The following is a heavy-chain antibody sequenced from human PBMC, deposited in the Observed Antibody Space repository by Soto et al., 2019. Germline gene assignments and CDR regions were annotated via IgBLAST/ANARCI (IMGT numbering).Heavy chain of an antibody. CDR2: ISNSDTYT. D-gene: IGHD3-16*01. CDR1: GFIFSDYH. J-gene: IGHJ4*02. CDR3: AKATHYYDYVLGTHTYYFDY. V-gene: IGHV3-11*06. Sequence: GGSLRLSCEASGFIFSDYHMSWVRQAPGRGLEWVSYISNSDTYTKYAESVKGRFTISRDSVKNSLYLQMDSLRAEDTALYYCAKATHYYDYVLGTHTYYFDYWGQGTLVTVSS.